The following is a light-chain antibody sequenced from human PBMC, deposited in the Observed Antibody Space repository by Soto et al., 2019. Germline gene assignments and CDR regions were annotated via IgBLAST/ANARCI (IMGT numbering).Light chain of an antibody. CDR3: SSYTTTSTLGV. J-gene: IGLJ2*01. Sequence: QSALTQPASVSGSPGQSITLSCSGTSSDVGGYNYVSWYQQHPGKAPKLMIYEVSNRPSGVSNRFSGSKSGNTASLTISGLQADDEADYCCSSYTTTSTLGVFGGGTKLTVL. CDR1: SSDVGGYNY. V-gene: IGLV2-14*01. CDR2: EVS.